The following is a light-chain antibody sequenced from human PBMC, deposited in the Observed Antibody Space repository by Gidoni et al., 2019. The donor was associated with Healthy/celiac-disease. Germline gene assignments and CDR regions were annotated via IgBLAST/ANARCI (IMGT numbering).Light chain of an antibody. CDR3: SSYTSSSTVV. CDR1: SRDVGGYNS. Sequence: QSALTQPDSVSGAPGQSITISCTGTSRDVGGYNSVSWYQQHPGKAPKLMIYEVSNRPSGVPARFSGSKSGNTASLTISGLQAEDEADYYCSSYTSSSTVVFGGGTKLTVL. V-gene: IGLV2-14*01. CDR2: EVS. J-gene: IGLJ2*01.